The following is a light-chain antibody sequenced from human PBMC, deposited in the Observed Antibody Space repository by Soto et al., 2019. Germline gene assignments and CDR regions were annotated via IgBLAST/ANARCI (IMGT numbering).Light chain of an antibody. CDR1: SSDVGAYDF. CDR2: EVS. V-gene: IGLV2-14*01. CDR3: SAYTTSSALVV. Sequence: QSALTQPASVSGSPGQSITISCNGTSSDVGAYDFVSWYQQHPGKVPKLMIFEVSHRPSGVSHRFSGSKSDNMASLTISGLQAEDEADYYCSAYTTSSALVVFGGGTKLTVL. J-gene: IGLJ2*01.